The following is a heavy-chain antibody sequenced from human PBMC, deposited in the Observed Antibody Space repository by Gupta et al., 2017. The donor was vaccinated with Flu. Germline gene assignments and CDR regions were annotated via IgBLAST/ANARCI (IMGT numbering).Heavy chain of an antibody. V-gene: IGHV3-30-3*01. D-gene: IGHD2-21*01. CDR3: ARDQSLNGIVVVIAMLFDY. Sequence: QVQLVESGGGVVQPGRSLRLSCAASGFTFSRYAMHWVRQAPGKGLELVAVISYDGSNKYYADSVKGRFTISRDNSKNTLYLQMNSLRAEDTAVYYCARDQSLNGIVVVIAMLFDYWGQGTLDTVSS. J-gene: IGHJ4*02. CDR1: GFTFSRYA. CDR2: ISYDGSNK.